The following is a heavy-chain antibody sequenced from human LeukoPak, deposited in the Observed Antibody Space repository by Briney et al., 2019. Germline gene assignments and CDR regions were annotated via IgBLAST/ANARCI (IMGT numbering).Heavy chain of an antibody. CDR2: ISYDGSNK. D-gene: IGHD1-26*01. J-gene: IGHJ4*02. CDR1: GFTFSSYA. CDR3: ARVTSTQGSVGATIFDH. Sequence: QPGRSLRLSFAASGFTFSSYAMHGVRQAPGKGLEGGAVISYDGSNKYYADSVKGRFTISRDNSKNTLYLQINSLRTEDTRVYHCARVTSTQGSVGATIFDHGAQGPLVTVSS. V-gene: IGHV3-30-3*01.